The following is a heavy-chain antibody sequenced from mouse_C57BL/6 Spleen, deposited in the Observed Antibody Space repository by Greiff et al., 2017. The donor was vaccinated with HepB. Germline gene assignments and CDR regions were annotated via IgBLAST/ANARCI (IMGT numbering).Heavy chain of an antibody. D-gene: IGHD3-2*02. Sequence: VQLKESGGDLVKPGGSLKLSCAASGFTFSSYGMSWVRQTPDKRLEWVATISSGGSYTYYPDSVKGRFTISRDNAKNTLYLQMSSLKSEDTAMYYCARRSQDSSGYYFDYWGQGTTLTVSS. CDR3: ARRSQDSSGYYFDY. CDR2: ISSGGSYT. CDR1: GFTFSSYG. V-gene: IGHV5-6*01. J-gene: IGHJ2*01.